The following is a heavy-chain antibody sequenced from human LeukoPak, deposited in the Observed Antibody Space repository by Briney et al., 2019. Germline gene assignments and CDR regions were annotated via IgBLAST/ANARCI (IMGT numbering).Heavy chain of an antibody. Sequence: GASVKVSCKASGFTFTDYYIHWVRQAPGQGLEWVGWINPNTGDTNYAQKFYDRVTITRDTSISAVYMELSSLSSDDTAMFYCAREITMIRGILGYWGQGTLVTVSS. CDR1: GFTFTDYY. CDR2: INPNTGDT. CDR3: AREITMIRGILGY. V-gene: IGHV1-2*02. D-gene: IGHD3-10*01. J-gene: IGHJ4*02.